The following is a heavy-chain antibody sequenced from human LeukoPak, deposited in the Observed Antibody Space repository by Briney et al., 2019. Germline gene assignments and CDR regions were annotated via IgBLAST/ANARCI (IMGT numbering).Heavy chain of an antibody. CDR1: GGSISSSSYY. V-gene: IGHV4-39*01. D-gene: IGHD3-16*02. CDR3: VRQDYDYVWGSYRSYYFDY. Sequence: PSETLSLTCTVSGGSISSSSYYWGWIRQPPGKGLEWIGSIYYSGSTYYNPSLKSRVTISVDTSKNQFSLKLSSVTAADTAVYYCVRQDYDYVWGSYRSYYFDYWGQGTLVTVSS. CDR2: IYYSGST. J-gene: IGHJ4*02.